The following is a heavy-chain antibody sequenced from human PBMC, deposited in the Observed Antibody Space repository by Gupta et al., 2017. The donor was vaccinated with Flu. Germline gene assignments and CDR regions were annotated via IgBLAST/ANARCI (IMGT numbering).Heavy chain of an antibody. CDR1: GFTFSRYW. Sequence: EVQLVESGGGLVQPGGSLRLSCAASGFTFSRYWMSWVRQAPGKGLEWVANINQNGGEKYYVDSVKGRFTISRDNAKNSLYLQMNSLRVEDTAVYYCARADDGSGSYRHNFDYWGQGTLVTVSS. J-gene: IGHJ4*02. V-gene: IGHV3-7*04. CDR3: ARADDGSGSYRHNFDY. CDR2: INQNGGEK. D-gene: IGHD3-10*01.